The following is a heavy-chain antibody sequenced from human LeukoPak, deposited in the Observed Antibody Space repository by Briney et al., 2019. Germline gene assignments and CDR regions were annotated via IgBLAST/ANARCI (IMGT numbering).Heavy chain of an antibody. CDR1: GYTFTSYG. J-gene: IGHJ3*02. CDR3: ARDYGDYGVDAFDI. Sequence: ASVKVSCKASGYTFTSYGISWVQQAPGQGLEWMGWISAYNGNTNYAQKLQGRVTMTTDTSTSTAYMELRSLRSDDTAVYYCARDYGDYGVDAFDIWGQGTMVTVSS. V-gene: IGHV1-18*01. CDR2: ISAYNGNT. D-gene: IGHD4-17*01.